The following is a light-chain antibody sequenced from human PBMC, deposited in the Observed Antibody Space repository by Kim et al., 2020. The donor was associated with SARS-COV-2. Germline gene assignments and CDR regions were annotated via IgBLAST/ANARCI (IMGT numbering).Light chain of an antibody. Sequence: LAPGARTAPSCRASQRVGSSFAWYQQKPGQAPRLLIYDTFSRATGIPARFSASGSGTDFTLTISSLEPEDFAVYYCQQRGNWPLTFGQGTRVEIK. V-gene: IGKV3-11*01. CDR1: QRVGSS. CDR3: QQRGNWPLT. CDR2: DTF. J-gene: IGKJ1*01.